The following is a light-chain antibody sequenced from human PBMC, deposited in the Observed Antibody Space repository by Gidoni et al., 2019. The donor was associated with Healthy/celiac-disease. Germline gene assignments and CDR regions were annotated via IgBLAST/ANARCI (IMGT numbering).Light chain of an antibody. CDR1: QSVSSSY. Sequence: ETVLTQYPGTLSLSLGERATLTCRASQSVSSSYLAWYQQKPGQAPRLLIYGASSRATGIPDRFSGSGSGTDFTLTISRLEPEDFAVYYCQQYGSSPWTFGQGTKVEIK. CDR2: GAS. CDR3: QQYGSSPWT. J-gene: IGKJ1*01. V-gene: IGKV3-20*01.